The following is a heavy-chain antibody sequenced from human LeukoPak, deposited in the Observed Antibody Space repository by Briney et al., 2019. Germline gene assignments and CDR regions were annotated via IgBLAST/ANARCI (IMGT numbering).Heavy chain of an antibody. D-gene: IGHD4-17*01. J-gene: IGHJ4*02. CDR2: ISGGGGST. V-gene: IGHV3-23*01. Sequence: GGSLRLSCAASGFTFSSYAMSWVRQAPGKGLEWVSAISGGGGSTYYADSVKGRFTISRDNSTNTLSLPMNSLRAEDTAVSSCARTPTVTTPGWGQGTLVTVSS. CDR1: GFTFSSYA. CDR3: ARTPTVTTPG.